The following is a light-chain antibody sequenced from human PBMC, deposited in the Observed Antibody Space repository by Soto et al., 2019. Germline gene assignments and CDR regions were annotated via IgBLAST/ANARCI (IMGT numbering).Light chain of an antibody. CDR3: HPLSNWPPDP. CDR1: QSVYSNY. J-gene: IGKJ5*01. V-gene: IGKV3-11*01. CDR2: GAS. Sequence: VLAQSPGTLSLYPGESSTLSCRASQSVYSNYLAWYQQKPGQAPRLLIYGASTRATGVPARFSGSGSGTDFTLTISSLEPEDFAVYYCHPLSNWPPDPFGQGARLAI.